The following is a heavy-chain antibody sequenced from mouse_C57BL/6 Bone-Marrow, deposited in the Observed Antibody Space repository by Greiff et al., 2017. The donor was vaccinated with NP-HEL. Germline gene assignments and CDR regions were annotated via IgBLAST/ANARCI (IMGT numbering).Heavy chain of an antibody. V-gene: IGHV1-9*01. Sequence: VHLPPSGAALLPPVSSVKLSCTASGYTFPGYSLPWVQQRPGHCLEWIGEILPGSGSTNYNEKFKGKATFTADTSSNTAYMQLSSLTTEDSAIYYCAREGDIYGNYVGYFDVWGTGTTVTVSS. J-gene: IGHJ1*03. CDR3: AREGDIYGNYVGYFDV. CDR1: GYTFPGYS. CDR2: ILPGSGST. D-gene: IGHD2-1*01.